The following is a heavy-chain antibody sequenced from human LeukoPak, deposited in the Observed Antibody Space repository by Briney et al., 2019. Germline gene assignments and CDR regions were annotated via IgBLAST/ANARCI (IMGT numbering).Heavy chain of an antibody. J-gene: IGHJ4*02. CDR2: ISGSGGST. D-gene: IGHD2-15*01. CDR3: AKAPSGYCSGGSCYLYHFDY. Sequence: GGSLRLSCAASGFTFSSYAMSWVRQAPGKGLEWVSAISGSGGSTYYADSVKGRFTISRDNSKNTLYLQMYSLRAEDTAVYHCAKAPSGYCSGGSCYLYHFDYWGQGTQVTVSS. CDR1: GFTFSSYA. V-gene: IGHV3-23*01.